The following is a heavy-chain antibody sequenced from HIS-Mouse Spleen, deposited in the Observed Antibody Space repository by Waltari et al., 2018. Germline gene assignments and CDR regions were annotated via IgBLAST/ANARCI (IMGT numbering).Heavy chain of an antibody. CDR2: ISWNSGSI. J-gene: IGHJ3*02. CDR1: GFTFDDYA. CDR3: AKGTIFGVVIYDAFDI. D-gene: IGHD3-3*01. V-gene: IGHV3-9*01. Sequence: EVQLVESGGGLVQPGRSLRLSCAASGFTFDDYAMHWVRQAPGKGLEWVSGISWNSGSIGYADSVKGRFTISRDNAKNSLYLQMNSLRAEDTALYYCAKGTIFGVVIYDAFDIWGQGTMVTVSS.